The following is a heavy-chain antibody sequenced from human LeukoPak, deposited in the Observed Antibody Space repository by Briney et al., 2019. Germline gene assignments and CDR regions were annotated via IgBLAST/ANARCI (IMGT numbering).Heavy chain of an antibody. Sequence: GGSLRLSCAASGFTFSSYGMHWVRQAPGKGLEWVAVISYDGSNKYYADSVKGRFTISRDNSKNTLYLQMNSLRAEDTAVYYCASTYCSGGSCYRPVDYWGQGTLVTVSS. D-gene: IGHD2-15*01. J-gene: IGHJ4*02. CDR2: ISYDGSNK. CDR3: ASTYCSGGSCYRPVDY. V-gene: IGHV3-30*03. CDR1: GFTFSSYG.